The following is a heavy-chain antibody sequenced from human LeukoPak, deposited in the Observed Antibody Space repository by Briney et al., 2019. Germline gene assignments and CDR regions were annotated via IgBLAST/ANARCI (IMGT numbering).Heavy chain of an antibody. J-gene: IGHJ4*02. CDR2: INHSGST. Sequence: PSETLSLTCAVYGGSFSGYYWSWIRQPQGKGLEWIGEINHSGSTNYNPSLKSRGTISVDTSRNQFALKLSAVAAADTAVYYCARSIAVAGPTSYYFDYWGQRTLVTVSS. D-gene: IGHD6-19*01. CDR3: ARSIAVAGPTSYYFDY. V-gene: IGHV4-34*01. CDR1: GGSFSGYY.